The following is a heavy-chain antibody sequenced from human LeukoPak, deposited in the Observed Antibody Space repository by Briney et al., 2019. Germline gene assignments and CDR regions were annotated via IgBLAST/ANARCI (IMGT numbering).Heavy chain of an antibody. J-gene: IGHJ4*02. CDR1: GGTISSNY. V-gene: IGHV4-59*01. Sequence: SETLSLTCTVSGGTISSNYWSWIRQPPGKGLEWIGYIYYSGSTNYNPSLKSRVTISVDTSKNQFSLKLSSVTAADTAVYYCARGASYGDYKLWGQGTLVTVSA. CDR3: ARGASYGDYKL. D-gene: IGHD4-17*01. CDR2: IYYSGST.